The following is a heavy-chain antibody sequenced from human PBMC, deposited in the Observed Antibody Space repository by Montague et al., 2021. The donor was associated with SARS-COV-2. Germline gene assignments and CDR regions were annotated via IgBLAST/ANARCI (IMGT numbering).Heavy chain of an antibody. CDR1: GGSISSYH. Sequence: SETLSLTCTVSGGSISSYHWSWIRQPPGKGLEWIGYIYYSGSTNSNSSLKSRVTISVDTSKNQFSLKLSSVTATDTAVYYCARAPVAHITIFGVVTSFDYWGQGTLVTASS. V-gene: IGHV4-59*01. CDR3: ARAPVAHITIFGVVTSFDY. J-gene: IGHJ4*02. D-gene: IGHD3-3*01. CDR2: IYYSGST.